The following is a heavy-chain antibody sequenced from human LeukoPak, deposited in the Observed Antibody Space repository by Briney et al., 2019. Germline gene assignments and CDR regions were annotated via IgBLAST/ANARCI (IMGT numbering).Heavy chain of an antibody. CDR2: ISSSGSAI. CDR3: VRVKGSYFDY. CDR1: GFPLSSYS. J-gene: IGHJ4*02. Sequence: GGSLRLSCAASGFPLSSYSINWVRQAPGKGLEWVSYISSSGSAIYYVDSVKGRFTVSRDDAKNSLFLQMNSPRAEDTAVYYCVRVKGSYFDYWGQGALVTVSS. V-gene: IGHV3-48*01. D-gene: IGHD2-15*01.